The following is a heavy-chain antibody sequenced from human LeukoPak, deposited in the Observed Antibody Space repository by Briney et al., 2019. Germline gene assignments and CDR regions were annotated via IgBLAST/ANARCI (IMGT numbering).Heavy chain of an antibody. J-gene: IGHJ4*02. CDR3: ARSPGAPFDF. CDR2: VYFRGTT. V-gene: IGHV4-59*01. Sequence: SETLSLTCTVSGGSISSYYWSWIRQPPGKGLEWIGYVYFRGTTNYNPSIKSRVTISVDTSKNQFSLKLTSVTAADTAVYYCARSPGAPFDFWGQGSLVTVSS. CDR1: GGSISSYY. D-gene: IGHD7-27*01.